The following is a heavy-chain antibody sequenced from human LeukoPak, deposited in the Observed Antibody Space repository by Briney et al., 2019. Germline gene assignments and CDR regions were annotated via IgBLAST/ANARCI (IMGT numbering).Heavy chain of an antibody. CDR1: GGSFSGYY. D-gene: IGHD6-19*01. CDR2: INHSGST. V-gene: IGHV4-34*01. J-gene: IGHJ5*02. CDR3: ARGSAVGGTIGWFDP. Sequence: SETLSLTCAVYGGSFSGYYWSWIRQPPGKGLEWIGEINHSGSTNYNPSLKSRVTISLDTSKNQFSLKLSSVTAADTAVYYCARGSAVGGTIGWFDPWGQGTLVTVSS.